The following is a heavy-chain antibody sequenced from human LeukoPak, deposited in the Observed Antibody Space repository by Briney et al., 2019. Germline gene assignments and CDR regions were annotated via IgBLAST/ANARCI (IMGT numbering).Heavy chain of an antibody. Sequence: PSETLSLTCTVSGDSIRSYYWSCIRQPPGKGLEWIGYLYYSGSTNYNPSLKSRLTISVDTSKNQFSLKLSSVTAADTAVYYCARHGVAAAVDAWYFGLWGRGTLVTVSS. D-gene: IGHD6-13*01. CDR3: ARHGVAAAVDAWYFGL. V-gene: IGHV4-59*01. J-gene: IGHJ2*01. CDR1: GDSIRSYY. CDR2: LYYSGST.